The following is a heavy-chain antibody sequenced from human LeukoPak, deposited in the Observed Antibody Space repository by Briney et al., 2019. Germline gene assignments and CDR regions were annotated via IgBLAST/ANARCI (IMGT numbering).Heavy chain of an antibody. CDR3: ARGLTTSDWFDP. V-gene: IGHV3-74*01. J-gene: IGHJ5*02. CDR1: GFTFSSYW. Sequence: GGSLRLSCAASGFTFSSYWMHWVRQAPGRGLVWVSRINSDGSSTSYTDSVKGRFTISRDNAKNTLYLQMNSLRAEDTAVYYCARGLTTSDWFDPWGQGTLVTVSS. CDR2: INSDGSST. D-gene: IGHD4-17*01.